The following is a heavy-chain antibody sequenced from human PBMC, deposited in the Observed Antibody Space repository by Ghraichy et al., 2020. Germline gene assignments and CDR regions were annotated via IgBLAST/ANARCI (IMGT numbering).Heavy chain of an antibody. CDR2: IYYRGST. CDR3: ARSPDWLLSKSNWFDP. Sequence: SQTLSLTCTVSGGSMSSSSHYWGWIRQPPGKGLEWIGSIYYRGSTYYNPSLKSRVTISVDTSKNQFSLNLRPVTAADTAVYYCARSPDWLLSKSNWFDPWGQGTLVTVSS. D-gene: IGHD3-3*01. CDR1: GGSMSSSSHY. J-gene: IGHJ5*02. V-gene: IGHV4-39*01.